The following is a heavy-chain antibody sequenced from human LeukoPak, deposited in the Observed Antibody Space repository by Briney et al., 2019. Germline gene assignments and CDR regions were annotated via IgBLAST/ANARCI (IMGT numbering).Heavy chain of an antibody. Sequence: ASVKVSCKASGYTFTGYYMHWVRQAPGHGLEWMGWINPNSGGTNYAQKFQGRVTMTRDTSISTAYMELSRLRSDDTAVYYCARDKRITIFQPLDAFDIWGQGTMVTVSS. CDR2: INPNSGGT. CDR1: GYTFTGYY. CDR3: ARDKRITIFQPLDAFDI. D-gene: IGHD3-3*01. V-gene: IGHV1-2*02. J-gene: IGHJ3*02.